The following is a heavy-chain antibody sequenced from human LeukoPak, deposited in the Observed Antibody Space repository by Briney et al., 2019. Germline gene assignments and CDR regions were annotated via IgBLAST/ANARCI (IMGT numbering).Heavy chain of an antibody. D-gene: IGHD6-19*01. J-gene: IGHJ4*02. V-gene: IGHV1-18*01. CDR3: ARREQWLVGDDY. CDR1: GYTFSSYG. CDR2: IRGDNGDT. Sequence: ASVKVSCKTSGYTFSSYGITWVRQAPGQGLEWVGWIRGDNGDTNYAQKLQGRVTMTTDTSTSTAYMELRSLRSDDTAVYYCARREQWLVGDDYWGQGTLVTVSS.